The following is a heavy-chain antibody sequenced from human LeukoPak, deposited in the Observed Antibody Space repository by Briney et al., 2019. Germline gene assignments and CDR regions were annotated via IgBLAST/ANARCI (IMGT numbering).Heavy chain of an antibody. CDR2: INSDGTTT. J-gene: IGHJ1*01. D-gene: IGHD3-3*01. CDR3: AKDHPGGIFGVVIPPPH. Sequence: GGSLRLSCAASGFTFSTYWMHWVRQGPGKGLVWVSRINSDGTTTNYADSVKGRFTISRDNAKNTLYLQMNSLRAEDTAVYYCAKDHPGGIFGVVIPPPHWGQGTLVTVSS. CDR1: GFTFSTYW. V-gene: IGHV3-74*01.